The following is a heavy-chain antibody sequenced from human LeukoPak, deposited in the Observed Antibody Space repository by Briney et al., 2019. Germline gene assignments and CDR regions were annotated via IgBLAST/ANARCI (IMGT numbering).Heavy chain of an antibody. CDR1: GFTFSSYS. Sequence: PGGSLRLSCAASGFTFSSYSMNWVRQAPGKGLEWVSAISGSGGSTYYADSVKGRFTISRDNSKNTLYLQMNSLRAEDTAVYYCAKSLYYYYYMDVWGKGTTVTISS. V-gene: IGHV3-23*01. CDR2: ISGSGGST. J-gene: IGHJ6*03. CDR3: AKSLYYYYYMDV.